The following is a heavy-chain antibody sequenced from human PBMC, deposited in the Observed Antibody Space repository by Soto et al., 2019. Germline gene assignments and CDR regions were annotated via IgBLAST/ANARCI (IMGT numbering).Heavy chain of an antibody. J-gene: IGHJ6*03. CDR1: GFIFNNYN. CDR2: IGTSSSYI. V-gene: IGHV3-21*01. Sequence: EVQLVESGGGLVKPGGSLRLSCAASGFIFNNYNMNWVRQAPGKGLEWVSSIGTSSSYIYYADSLKGRFTISRDNAENSLYLQMNSLRAEDTAVYYCSVVLSGTPNYYYMDVWGAGTTVTVSS. D-gene: IGHD2-15*01. CDR3: SVVLSGTPNYYYMDV.